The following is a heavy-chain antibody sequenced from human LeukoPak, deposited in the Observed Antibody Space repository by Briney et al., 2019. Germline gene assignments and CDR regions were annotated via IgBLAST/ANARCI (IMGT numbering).Heavy chain of an antibody. CDR2: IIPSDGST. CDR3: TSRLNA. D-gene: IGHD3-16*01. Sequence: ASVKVSCKASGYTFTSYYMHWVRQAPGQGLEWMGVIIPSDGSTRYAQKFQGRVTMTRDTSTSTVYMELSSLRSEDTAVYYCTSRLNAWGQGTLGTVSS. CDR1: GYTFTSYY. J-gene: IGHJ1*01. V-gene: IGHV1-46*01.